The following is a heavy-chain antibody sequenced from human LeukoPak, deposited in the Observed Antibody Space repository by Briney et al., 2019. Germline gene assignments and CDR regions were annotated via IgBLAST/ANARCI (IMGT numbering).Heavy chain of an antibody. V-gene: IGHV3-66*01. J-gene: IGHJ6*02. CDR2: IYSGGST. CDR3: ASGLYGMDV. Sequence: GGSLRLSCAASGFTVSTNYMSWVRQAPGKGLEWVSLIYSGGSTFYADSVKGRFTISRDNSKNTLYLQMSSRRAEDTAVYYCASGLYGMDVWGQGTTVTVSS. D-gene: IGHD2-21*01. CDR1: GFTVSTNY.